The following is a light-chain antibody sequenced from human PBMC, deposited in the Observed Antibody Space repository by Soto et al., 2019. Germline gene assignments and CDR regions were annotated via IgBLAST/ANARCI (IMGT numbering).Light chain of an antibody. Sequence: EIVLTQSPATLSLSPGERATLSCRASQSVSSYLAWYQLKPGQAPRLLIYDASNRATGIPARFSGSGSGTDFTLPISSLEPEDFAVYYCQQRSNWPTITFGQGTRLEIK. J-gene: IGKJ5*01. CDR1: QSVSSY. V-gene: IGKV3-11*01. CDR3: QQRSNWPTIT. CDR2: DAS.